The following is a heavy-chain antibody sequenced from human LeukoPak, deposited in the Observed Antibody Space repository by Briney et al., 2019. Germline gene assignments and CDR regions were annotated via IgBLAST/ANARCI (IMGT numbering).Heavy chain of an antibody. CDR1: GGSISSYY. Sequence: SETLSLTCTVSGGSISSYYWSWIRQPPGKGLEWIGYIYYSGSTNYNPSLKSRVTISVDTSKNQFSLKLSSVTAADTAVYYCARDHNQGAVGLTAHGLHYYYYYGMDVWGQGTTVTVSS. CDR2: IYYSGST. V-gene: IGHV4-59*08. CDR3: ARDHNQGAVGLTAHGLHYYYYYGMDV. D-gene: IGHD3-9*01. J-gene: IGHJ6*02.